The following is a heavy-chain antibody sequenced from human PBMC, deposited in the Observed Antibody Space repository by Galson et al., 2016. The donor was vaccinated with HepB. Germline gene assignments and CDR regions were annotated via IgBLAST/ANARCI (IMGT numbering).Heavy chain of an antibody. CDR2: ISSNNYI. V-gene: IGHV3-21*01. CDR1: GFTFSSYS. Sequence: SLRLSCAASGFTFSSYSLNWVRQAPGKGLEWVSFISSNNYIYYADSVQGRFTISRDNAKNSLYLQMHSLRAEDTAVYYCARDPPGVPDFALDVWGQGTTVTVSS. D-gene: IGHD3-10*01. CDR3: ARDPPGVPDFALDV. J-gene: IGHJ6*02.